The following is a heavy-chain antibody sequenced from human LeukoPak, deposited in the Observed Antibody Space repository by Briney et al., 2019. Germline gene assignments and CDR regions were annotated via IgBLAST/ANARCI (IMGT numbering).Heavy chain of an antibody. CDR2: IYYSGST. J-gene: IGHJ2*01. CDR1: GDSISTSSFY. V-gene: IGHV4-39*01. D-gene: IGHD5-24*01. CDR3: ARHAPGGLQLRWYFDL. Sequence: PSETLSLTCTVSGDSISTSSFYWGWIRQSPGRGLEWIGSIYYSGSTYYNPSLKSRVTISVDTSKNQFSLKLSSVTAADTAVYYCARHAPGGLQLRWYFDLWGRGTLVTVSS.